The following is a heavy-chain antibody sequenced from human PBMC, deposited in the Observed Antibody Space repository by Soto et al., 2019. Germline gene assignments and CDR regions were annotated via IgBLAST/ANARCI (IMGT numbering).Heavy chain of an antibody. CDR1: GGTFSSYA. D-gene: IGHD3-3*01. J-gene: IGHJ6*02. Sequence: QVQLVQSGAEVKKPGSSVKVSCKASGGTFSSYAISWVRQAPGQGLEWMGGIIPIFGTANYAQKFQGRVTITADESXXTXYTXLSSLRSEDTAVYYCARSGYDFWSGSYYYYYGMDVWGQGTTVTVSS. V-gene: IGHV1-69*12. CDR3: ARSGYDFWSGSYYYYYGMDV. CDR2: IIPIFGTA.